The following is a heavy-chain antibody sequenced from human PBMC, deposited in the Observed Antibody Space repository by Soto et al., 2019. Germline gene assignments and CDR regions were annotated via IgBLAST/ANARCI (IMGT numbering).Heavy chain of an antibody. J-gene: IGHJ5*02. V-gene: IGHV3-23*01. D-gene: IGHD3-22*01. CDR3: AKRACHYTTCYYGNFDP. Sequence: GGSLRLSCAASGFTFSSYAMSWVRQAPGKGLEWVSAISGSGGSTYYADSVKGRFTISRDNSKNMLYLQMNSLRAEDTAVYYCAKRACHYTTCYYGNFDPWGQGXLVTVSS. CDR1: GFTFSSYA. CDR2: ISGSGGST.